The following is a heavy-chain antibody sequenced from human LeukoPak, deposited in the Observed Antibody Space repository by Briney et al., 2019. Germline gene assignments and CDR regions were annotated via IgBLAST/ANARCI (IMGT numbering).Heavy chain of an antibody. CDR2: IYYSGNT. Sequence: PSETLSLTCTVSGGSISSSSYYWGWIRQPPGKGLEWIGCIYYSGNTYYNPSLKSRVTISIDTSRNQFSLKLSSVTAADTAVYYCARTGGSSSSWYNYYYYYMDVWGKGTTVTISS. CDR1: GGSISSSSYY. V-gene: IGHV4-39*07. D-gene: IGHD6-13*01. CDR3: ARTGGSSSSWYNYYYYYMDV. J-gene: IGHJ6*03.